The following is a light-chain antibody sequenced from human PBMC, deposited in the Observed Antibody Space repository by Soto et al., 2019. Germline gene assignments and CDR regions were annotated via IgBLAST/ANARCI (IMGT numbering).Light chain of an antibody. Sequence: EIVMAQSPATLSLSPGERATLSCRASQSVSSNLAWYQQKPGQAPRLLIYGASTRATGIPARFSGSGSGTDFTLTISSLQSEDFAVYYCQQYGRSPNTFGQGTRLEIK. CDR3: QQYGRSPNT. CDR2: GAS. J-gene: IGKJ5*01. CDR1: QSVSSN. V-gene: IGKV3-15*01.